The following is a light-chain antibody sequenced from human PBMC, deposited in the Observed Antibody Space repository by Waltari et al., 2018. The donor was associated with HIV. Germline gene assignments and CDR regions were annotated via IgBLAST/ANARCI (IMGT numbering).Light chain of an antibody. J-gene: IGLJ1*01. Sequence: QSALTQPASVSGSPGQSLTISCTGTSSDVGGYNQVSWYQQYPGKAPKLMIHDVIKRPSGVSNRFSGSKSGNTASLTISGLQAEDEADYYCCSYAGSSTYVFGTGTKVTVL. CDR1: SSDVGGYNQ. CDR2: DVI. CDR3: CSYAGSSTYV. V-gene: IGLV2-23*02.